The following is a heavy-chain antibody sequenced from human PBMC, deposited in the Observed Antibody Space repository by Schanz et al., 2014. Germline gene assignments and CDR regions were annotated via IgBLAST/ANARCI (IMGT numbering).Heavy chain of an antibody. V-gene: IGHV3-7*01. D-gene: IGHD3-3*01. Sequence: EVQLVESGGGLVQPGGSLRLSCAASGFPFSSYALHWVRQAPGKGLEWVANIKQDGSEKYYVDSVKGRFTISRDNAKNSLYLQMNSLTAEDTAVYYCARGVRIDYWGQGTLVTVSS. CDR1: GFPFSSYA. CDR3: ARGVRIDY. CDR2: IKQDGSEK. J-gene: IGHJ4*02.